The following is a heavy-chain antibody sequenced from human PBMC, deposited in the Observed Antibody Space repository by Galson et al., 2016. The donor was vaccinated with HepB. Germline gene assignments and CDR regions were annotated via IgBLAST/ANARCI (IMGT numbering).Heavy chain of an antibody. J-gene: IGHJ4*02. Sequence: SCKASGYTFTSYYMHWVRQAPGRGLEWMGIINPSGGSTTYAQKFQGRVTMTRDTSTSAVYMELSSLRSEDTAVYYCAKTPSRFCSGGGCAADYWGQGTLVTVSS. V-gene: IGHV1-46*01. D-gene: IGHD2-15*01. CDR3: AKTPSRFCSGGGCAADY. CDR2: INPSGGST. CDR1: GYTFTSYY.